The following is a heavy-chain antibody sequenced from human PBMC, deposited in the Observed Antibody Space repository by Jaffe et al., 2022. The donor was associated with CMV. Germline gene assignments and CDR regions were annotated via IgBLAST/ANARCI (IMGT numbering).Heavy chain of an antibody. D-gene: IGHD7-27*01. CDR3: ARSTGAYFPDY. CDR2: ISPSSGGT. J-gene: IGHJ4*02. V-gene: IGHV1-46*01. CDR1: GYTFTNYY. Sequence: QVQLVQSGAEVKKPGASVKVSCKASGYTFTNYYINWLRQAPGQGPEWMGIISPSSGGTTYAQKFQGRVTMTRDTSTSTVYMELSSLRSEDTAEYYCARSTGAYFPDYWGQGTLVSVSS.